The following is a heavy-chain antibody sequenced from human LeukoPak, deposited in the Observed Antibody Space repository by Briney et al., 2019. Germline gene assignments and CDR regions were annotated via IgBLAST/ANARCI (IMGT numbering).Heavy chain of an antibody. CDR2: IYTSGST. D-gene: IGHD3-10*01. Sequence: SETLSLTCTVSGGSLTLYYWSWIRQPAGKGLEWIGRIYTSGSTNYNPSLKSRVSMSVDTSKNQFSLNLRSVTAADTAVYYCARLYGSVNYYYMDVWGKGTTVTVSS. J-gene: IGHJ6*03. CDR3: ARLYGSVNYYYMDV. CDR1: GGSLTLYY. V-gene: IGHV4-4*07.